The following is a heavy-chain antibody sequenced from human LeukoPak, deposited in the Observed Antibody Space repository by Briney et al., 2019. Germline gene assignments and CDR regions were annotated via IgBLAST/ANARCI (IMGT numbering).Heavy chain of an antibody. D-gene: IGHD3-9*01. CDR2: INHSGST. V-gene: IGHV4-34*01. J-gene: IGHJ6*02. CDR1: GGSFSGYY. Sequence: SETLSLTCAVYGGSFSGYYWSWIRQPPGKGLEWIGEINHSGSTNYNPSLKSRVTISVDTSKNQFSLKLSSVTAADTAVYYRARGPLTDVWGQGTTVTVSS. CDR3: ARGPLTDV.